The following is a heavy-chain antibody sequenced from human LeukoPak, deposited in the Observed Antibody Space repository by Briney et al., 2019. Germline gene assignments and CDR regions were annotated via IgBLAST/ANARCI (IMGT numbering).Heavy chain of an antibody. CDR3: ASTNPSGHVLMVYKGIHWYFDL. CDR2: IIPIFGTA. D-gene: IGHD2-8*01. V-gene: IGHV1-69*13. Sequence: GASVKVSCKASGYTFTSYAISWVRQAPGQGLEWMGGIIPIFGTANYAQKFQGRVTITADESTSTAYMELSSLRSEDTAVYYCASTNPSGHVLMVYKGIHWYFDLWGRGTLVTVSS. J-gene: IGHJ2*01. CDR1: GYTFTSYA.